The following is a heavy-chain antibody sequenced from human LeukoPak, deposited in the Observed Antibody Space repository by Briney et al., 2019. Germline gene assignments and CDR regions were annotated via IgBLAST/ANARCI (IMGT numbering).Heavy chain of an antibody. CDR3: ARDQDYYDSSGYYLIFGY. D-gene: IGHD3-22*01. V-gene: IGHV3-7*01. CDR2: IKQDGSEK. CDR1: GFTFSRSW. Sequence: GGSLRLSCAASGFTFSRSWMSWVRQAPGKWLEWVANIKQDGSEKYYVDSVKGRFTISRDNAKNSLYLQMNSLRAEDTAVYYCARDQDYYDSSGYYLIFGYWGQGTLVTVSS. J-gene: IGHJ4*02.